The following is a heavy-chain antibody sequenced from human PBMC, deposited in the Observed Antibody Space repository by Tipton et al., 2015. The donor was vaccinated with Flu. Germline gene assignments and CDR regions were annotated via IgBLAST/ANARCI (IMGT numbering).Heavy chain of an antibody. Sequence: TLSLTCAVSGYSVSSDYYWGWIRQTPGKGLEWIGSIYHRGSTYHNPSLRSRVTISVDTSKNQFSLKLSSVTAADTAVYYCARVAHNWNYSIDYWGQGTLVTVSS. V-gene: IGHV4-38-2*01. CDR1: GYSVSSDYY. J-gene: IGHJ4*02. CDR3: ARVAHNWNYSIDY. CDR2: IYHRGST. D-gene: IGHD1-7*01.